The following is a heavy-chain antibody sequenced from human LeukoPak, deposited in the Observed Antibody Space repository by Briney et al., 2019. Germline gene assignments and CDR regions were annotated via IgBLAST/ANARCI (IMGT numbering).Heavy chain of an antibody. CDR2: ISHFGST. V-gene: IGHV4-34*01. CDR1: GFTFSSYW. Sequence: PGGSLRFSCAASGFTFSSYWMSWIRQPPGKGLEWIGEISHFGSTKYIPSLESRVSLSLDTSKNQFSLELSSVTAADTAIYYCARRKGDRDRFPYYYYMDVWGKGTTVTISS. CDR3: ARRKGDRDRFPYYYYMDV. J-gene: IGHJ6*03. D-gene: IGHD2-21*02.